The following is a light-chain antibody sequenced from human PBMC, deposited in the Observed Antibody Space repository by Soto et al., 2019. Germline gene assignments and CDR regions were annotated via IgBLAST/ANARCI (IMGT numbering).Light chain of an antibody. CDR1: QTISSW. CDR2: KAS. CDR3: QQYNSYSWT. Sequence: DLQMTQSPSTQSGSVGDRDTITCRASQTISSWLAWYQQKPGKAPKLLIYKASTLKSGVPSRFSGSGSGTEFTLTISSLQPDDFATYYCQQYNSYSWTFGQGTKVDIK. J-gene: IGKJ1*01. V-gene: IGKV1-5*03.